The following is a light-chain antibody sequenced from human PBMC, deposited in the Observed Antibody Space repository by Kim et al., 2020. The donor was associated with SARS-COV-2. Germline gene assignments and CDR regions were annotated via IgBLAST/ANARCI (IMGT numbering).Light chain of an antibody. CDR3: QAWDSSTVV. CDR1: KLGDKY. V-gene: IGLV3-1*01. Sequence: SYELTQPPSVSVSPGQTASITCSGEKLGDKYACWYQQKPGQSPVLVIYQDKKRPSGIPERFSGSNSGNTATLTISGTQPMDEADYYCQAWDSSTVVFGGG. J-gene: IGLJ2*01. CDR2: QDK.